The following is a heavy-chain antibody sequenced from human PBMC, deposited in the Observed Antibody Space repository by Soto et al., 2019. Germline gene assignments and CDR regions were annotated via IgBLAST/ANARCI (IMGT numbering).Heavy chain of an antibody. D-gene: IGHD4-17*01. J-gene: IGHJ4*02. Sequence: GGSLRLSCAASGLTFSSYAMSWVRRAPGKGLEWVSIITSDGRTYYADSVKGRFTISRDNSKNTVYLQMNSLRAEDTAVYYCAKDYSTVTTDPLSVVLFDYWGQGALVTVSS. CDR2: ITSDGRT. CDR1: GLTFSSYA. V-gene: IGHV3-23*01. CDR3: AKDYSTVTTDPLSVVLFDY.